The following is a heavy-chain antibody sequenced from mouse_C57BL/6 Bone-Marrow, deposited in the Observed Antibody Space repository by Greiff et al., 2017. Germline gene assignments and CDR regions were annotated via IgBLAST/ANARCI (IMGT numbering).Heavy chain of an antibody. CDR1: GYTFTSYW. CDR2: INPSNGGT. CDR3: ARWGYSNGGYYAMDY. J-gene: IGHJ4*01. Sequence: QVQLQQPGTELVKPGASVKLSCKASGYTFTSYWMHWVKQRPGQGLEWIGNINPSNGGTNYNEKFKSKATLTVDKSSSTAYMQLSSLTSEDSAVYYCARWGYSNGGYYAMDYWGQGTSVTVSS. V-gene: IGHV1-53*01. D-gene: IGHD2-5*01.